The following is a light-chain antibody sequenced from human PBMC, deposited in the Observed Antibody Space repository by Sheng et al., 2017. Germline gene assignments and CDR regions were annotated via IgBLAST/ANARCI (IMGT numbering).Light chain of an antibody. Sequence: DIQLTQSPTSLSASEGDRVTITCQASQDIDNHLNWYQQKPGKAPKLLIYEATNLGAGVPSRFSGSGSGTDFRLVINSLQPEDFATYYCQHYNNLPLTFGGGTKV. CDR1: QDIDNH. CDR2: EAT. J-gene: IGKJ4*01. V-gene: IGKV1-33*01. CDR3: QHYNNLPLT.